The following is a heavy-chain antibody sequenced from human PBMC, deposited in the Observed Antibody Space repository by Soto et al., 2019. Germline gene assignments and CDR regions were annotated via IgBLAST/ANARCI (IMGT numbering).Heavy chain of an antibody. V-gene: IGHV2-26*01. Sequence: SGPTLVNPTETLTLTCTVSGFSLSNARMGVGWIRQPPGKALEWLAHIFSNDEKSYSTSLKSRLTISKDTSKSQVVLTMTNMDPVDTATYYCARIHSERGIAVAGALTRIDYWGQGTLVTVSS. CDR3: ARIHSERGIAVAGALTRIDY. J-gene: IGHJ4*02. CDR1: GFSLSNARMG. D-gene: IGHD6-19*01. CDR2: IFSNDEK.